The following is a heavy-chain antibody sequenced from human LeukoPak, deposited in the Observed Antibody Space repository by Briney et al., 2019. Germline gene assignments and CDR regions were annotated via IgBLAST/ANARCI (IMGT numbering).Heavy chain of an antibody. V-gene: IGHV3-23*01. CDR2: ISSIGTST. J-gene: IGHJ4*02. CDR1: GFTFSSYA. CDR3: ATAAVVKGFDY. D-gene: IGHD5-18*01. Sequence: PGGPLRLSCAASGFTFSSYAMSWVRQAPGKGLEWVSAISSIGTSTYYADSVKGRFTISRDNSKNTLYLQMNSLRAEDTALYYCATAAVVKGFDYWGQGTLLTVSS.